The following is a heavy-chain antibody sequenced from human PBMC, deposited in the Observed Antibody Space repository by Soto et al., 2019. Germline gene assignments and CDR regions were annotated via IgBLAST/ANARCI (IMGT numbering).Heavy chain of an antibody. CDR2: IWYDGSNK. J-gene: IGHJ3*02. CDR3: AREALVDTAMDTTGVDAFDI. Sequence: QVQLVESGGGVVQPGRSLRLSCAASGFTFSSYGMHWVRQAPGKGLEWVAVIWYDGSNKYYADSVKGRFTISRDNSKNKRYLQMNSRRAEDTAVYYCAREALVDTAMDTTGVDAFDIWGQGTMVTVSS. V-gene: IGHV3-33*01. D-gene: IGHD5-18*01. CDR1: GFTFSSYG.